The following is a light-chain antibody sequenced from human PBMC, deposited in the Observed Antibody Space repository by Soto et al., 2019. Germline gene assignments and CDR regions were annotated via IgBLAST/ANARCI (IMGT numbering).Light chain of an antibody. J-gene: IGKJ2*01. Sequence: IPWTQSPSSMSASVGYRVTITCRASQGISSFLAWYQQKPGKAPKLLIYAASTLQSGVPSRFSGSGSGTDFTLTISSLQPEDFATYYCQQHNSYPHTFGQGTKLEI. CDR1: QGISSF. CDR3: QQHNSYPHT. V-gene: IGKV1-9*01. CDR2: AAS.